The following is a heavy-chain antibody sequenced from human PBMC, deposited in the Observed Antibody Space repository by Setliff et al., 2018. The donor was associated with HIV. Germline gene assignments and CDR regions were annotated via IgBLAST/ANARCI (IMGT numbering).Heavy chain of an antibody. Sequence: GGSLRLSCAASGFTFSSYGMHWVRQAPGKGLEWVAVIRYDGSNKYYADSVKGRFTISRDNSKNTLYLQMNSLRAEDTAVYYCAKQSSGSYLSYFDYWGQGTLVTVSS. D-gene: IGHD1-26*01. V-gene: IGHV3-30*02. CDR1: GFTFSSYG. CDR2: IRYDGSNK. J-gene: IGHJ4*02. CDR3: AKQSSGSYLSYFDY.